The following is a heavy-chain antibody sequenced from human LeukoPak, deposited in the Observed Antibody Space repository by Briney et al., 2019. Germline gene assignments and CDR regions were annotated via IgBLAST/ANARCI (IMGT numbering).Heavy chain of an antibody. CDR2: ISYDGSNK. V-gene: IGHV3-30-3*01. D-gene: IGHD2-15*01. CDR1: GFISKNYA. CDR3: ARDPDPDCSGGSCYVY. J-gene: IGHJ4*02. Sequence: PGGSLRLSCAASGFISKNYAMSWVRQAPGKGLEWVAVISYDGSNKYYADSVKGRFTISRDNSKNTLYLQMNSLRAEDTAVYYCARDPDPDCSGGSCYVYWGQGTLVTVSS.